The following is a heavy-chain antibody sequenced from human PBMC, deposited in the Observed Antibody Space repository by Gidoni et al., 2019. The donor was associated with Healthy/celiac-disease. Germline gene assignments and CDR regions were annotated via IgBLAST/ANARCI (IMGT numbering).Heavy chain of an antibody. J-gene: IGHJ5*02. V-gene: IGHV4-39*01. D-gene: IGHD3-10*01. CDR2: IYYSGST. CDR3: ARLVRGVIWFDP. Sequence: QLQLQESGPGLVKPSATLSLTCTVSGGSISSSSYYWGWIRQPPGKGLEWIGSIYYSGSTYYNPSLKSRVTISVDTSKNQFSLKLSAVTAADTAVYYCARLVRGVIWFDPWGQGTLVTVSS. CDR1: GGSISSSSYY.